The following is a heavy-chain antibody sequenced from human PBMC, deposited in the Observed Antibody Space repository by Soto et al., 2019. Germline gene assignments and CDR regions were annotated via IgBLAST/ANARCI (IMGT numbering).Heavy chain of an antibody. CDR1: GGSISSYY. D-gene: IGHD3-3*01. Sequence: SETLSLTCTVSGGSISSYYWSWIRQPPGKGLEWIGYIYYSGSTNYNPSLKSRVTISVDTSKNQFSLKLSSVTAADTAVYYCARAVGDYDFWSGYDFDYWGQGTLVTVSS. CDR3: ARAVGDYDFWSGYDFDY. V-gene: IGHV4-59*01. CDR2: IYYSGST. J-gene: IGHJ4*02.